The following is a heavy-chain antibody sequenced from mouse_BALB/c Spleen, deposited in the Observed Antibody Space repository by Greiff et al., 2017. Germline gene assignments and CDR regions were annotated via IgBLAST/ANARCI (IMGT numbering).Heavy chain of an antibody. V-gene: IGHV5-17*02. J-gene: IGHJ4*01. D-gene: IGHD2-10*01. CDR2: ISSGSSTI. CDR1: GFTFSSFG. Sequence: DVMLVESGGGLVQPGGSRKLSCAASGFTFSSFGMHWVRQAPEKGLEWVAYISSGSSTIYYADTVKGRFTISRDNPKNTLFLQMTSLRSEDTAMYYCARTPYYGNYEGRYYAMDYWGQGTSVTVSS. CDR3: ARTPYYGNYEGRYYAMDY.